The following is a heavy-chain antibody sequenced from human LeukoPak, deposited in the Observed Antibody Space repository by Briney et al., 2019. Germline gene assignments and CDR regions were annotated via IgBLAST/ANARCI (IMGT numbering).Heavy chain of an antibody. D-gene: IGHD3-10*01. CDR1: GFTFSSYE. V-gene: IGHV3-48*03. CDR3: ERIWSYGSGNPLRFYYYYYMDV. Sequence: GGSLRLSCAASGFTFSSYEMNWVRQAPGKGLEWVSYISSSGSTIYYADSVKGRFTISRDNAKNSLYLQMNSLRAEDTAVYYCERIWSYGSGNPLRFYYYYYMDVWGKGTTVTVSS. J-gene: IGHJ6*03. CDR2: ISSSGSTI.